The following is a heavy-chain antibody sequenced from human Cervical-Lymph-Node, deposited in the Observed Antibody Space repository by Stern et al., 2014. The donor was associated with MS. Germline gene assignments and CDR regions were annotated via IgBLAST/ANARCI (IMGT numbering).Heavy chain of an antibody. J-gene: IGHJ5*02. V-gene: IGHV1-3*01. CDR2: INAGYGTT. CDR3: ARGPCTNGVCDNWFDP. Sequence: QVQLEESGAEVKKPGAAVKVSCKASGNTFTSYAMHWVRQDPGQRLEWMGWINAGYGTTKYSQKFQGRVSFTRDTSASTAYMELSSLRSEDTAVYYCARGPCTNGVCDNWFDPWGQGTLVTVSS. D-gene: IGHD2-8*01. CDR1: GNTFTSYA.